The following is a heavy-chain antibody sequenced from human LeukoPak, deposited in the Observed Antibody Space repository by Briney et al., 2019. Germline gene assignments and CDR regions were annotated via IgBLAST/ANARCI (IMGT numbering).Heavy chain of an antibody. D-gene: IGHD4-17*01. CDR2: ISDSGST. J-gene: IGHJ5*02. CDR3: ARVFRGAVTSNWFHP. V-gene: IGHV4-59*01. Sequence: SETLSLTCTVSGGSINGYYWTWIRQPPRKGLEWIGYISDSGSTNYNPSLKSRVTMSVDSSNTEFSLRLNSVTAADTAVYYCARVFRGAVTSNWFHPWGQGTLVTVSS. CDR1: GGSINGYY.